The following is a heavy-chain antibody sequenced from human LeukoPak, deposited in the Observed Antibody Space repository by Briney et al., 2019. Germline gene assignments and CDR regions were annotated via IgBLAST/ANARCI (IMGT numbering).Heavy chain of an antibody. J-gene: IGHJ6*02. CDR1: GFTFSSYA. V-gene: IGHV3-30-3*01. CDR3: ARGDTYCSSISCPRLYYGMDG. Sequence: GGSLRLSCAASGFTFSSYAMHWVRQAPGKGLEWVAVISYDGSNKYYADSVKGRFTISRDNSKNTLYLQMNSLRAEDTAVYYCARGDTYCSSISCPRLYYGMDGWGQGTTVTVSS. D-gene: IGHD2-2*01. CDR2: ISYDGSNK.